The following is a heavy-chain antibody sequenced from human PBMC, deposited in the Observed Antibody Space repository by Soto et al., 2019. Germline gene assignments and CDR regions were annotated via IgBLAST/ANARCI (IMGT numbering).Heavy chain of an antibody. Sequence: QVQLQESGPGLVKPSETLSLTCTVSGGSISSYYWSWIRQPAGKGLEWIGRIYTSGSTNYNPSLKSRVTMSVDTSKNQFSLKLSSVTAADTAVYYCARDGRVWGIAAAVGGTLFDYWGQGTLVTVSS. V-gene: IGHV4-4*07. CDR2: IYTSGST. J-gene: IGHJ4*02. D-gene: IGHD6-13*01. CDR1: GGSISSYY. CDR3: ARDGRVWGIAAAVGGTLFDY.